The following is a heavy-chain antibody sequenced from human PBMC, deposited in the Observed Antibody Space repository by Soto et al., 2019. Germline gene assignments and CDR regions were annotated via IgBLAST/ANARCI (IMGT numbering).Heavy chain of an antibody. Sequence: GWSLRLSCAASGFTFSSYGMHLVRQAPGKGLEWVAVISYDGSNKYYPDSVKGRFTISRENSKNTLYLRMNSLRAEDAAMYYCARDPNFYDSSGYYCYFDYWGQGTLVTVSS. V-gene: IGHV3-30*03. J-gene: IGHJ4*02. CDR1: GFTFSSYG. CDR3: ARDPNFYDSSGYYCYFDY. CDR2: ISYDGSNK. D-gene: IGHD3-22*01.